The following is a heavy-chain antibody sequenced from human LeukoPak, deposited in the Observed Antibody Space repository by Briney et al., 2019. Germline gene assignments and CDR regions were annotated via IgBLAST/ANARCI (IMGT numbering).Heavy chain of an antibody. Sequence: PGGSLRLSCAASGFRVSNNYMSWVRQAPGKGLEWVSVIYSGGSTFYADSVKGRFTISRDNSKNTLYLQMNSLRAEDTAVYYCASASYSPEDCQHWGQGTLVTVSS. J-gene: IGHJ1*01. CDR2: IYSGGST. V-gene: IGHV3-66*01. CDR1: GFRVSNNY. D-gene: IGHD2-15*01. CDR3: ASASYSPEDCQH.